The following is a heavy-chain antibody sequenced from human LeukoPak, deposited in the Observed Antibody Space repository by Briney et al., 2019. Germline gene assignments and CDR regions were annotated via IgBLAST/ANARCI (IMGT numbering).Heavy chain of an antibody. CDR2: ISPNKGGT. J-gene: IGHJ6*02. V-gene: IGHV1-2*07. Sequence: ASVKVSCKTSGYIFTGYYIHWVRQAPGQGLEWLGWISPNKGGTNSAHKFQGRVTLTRDASINTAYMELSNLTSGDTAVYFCARGGVIRGVVNFYYGVDVWGQGTVVTISS. CDR1: GYIFTGYY. D-gene: IGHD3-10*01. CDR3: ARGGVIRGVVNFYYGVDV.